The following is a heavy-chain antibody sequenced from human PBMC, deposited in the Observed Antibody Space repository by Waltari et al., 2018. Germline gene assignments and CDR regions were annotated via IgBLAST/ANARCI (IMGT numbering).Heavy chain of an antibody. D-gene: IGHD5-12*01. CDR3: ARSRDGYNYVDY. Sequence: EVLLVESGGGLVKPGGSLRLSCAASGFTFSSYSMTWVRQAPGKGLEWVSSISSSSSYIYYADSVKGRFTISRDNAKNSLYLQMNSLRAEDTAVYYCARSRDGYNYVDYWGQGTLVTVSS. CDR2: ISSSSSYI. V-gene: IGHV3-21*01. J-gene: IGHJ4*02. CDR1: GFTFSSYS.